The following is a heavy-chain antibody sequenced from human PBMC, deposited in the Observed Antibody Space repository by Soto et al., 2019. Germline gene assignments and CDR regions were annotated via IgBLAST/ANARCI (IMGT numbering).Heavy chain of an antibody. CDR1: GYTFTSYD. CDR3: ARGFSDCSGGSCSKS. J-gene: IGHJ5*02. D-gene: IGHD2-15*01. CDR2: MNPNSGNT. Sequence: GPVKVSCKASGYTFTSYDINWVRQATGQGLEWMGWMNPNSGNTGYAQKFQGRVTMTRNTSISTAYMELSSLRSEDTAVYYCARGFSDCSGGSCSKSWGQGTLVTVSS. V-gene: IGHV1-8*01.